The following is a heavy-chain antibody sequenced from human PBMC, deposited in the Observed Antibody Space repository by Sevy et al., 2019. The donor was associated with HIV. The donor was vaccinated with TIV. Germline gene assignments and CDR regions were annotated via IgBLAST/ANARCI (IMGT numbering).Heavy chain of an antibody. CDR3: ATDIVVGRDY. V-gene: IGHV1-24*01. CDR1: GYTFTSYG. D-gene: IGHD2-2*01. Sequence: ASVKVSCKASGYTFTSYGISWVRQAPGQGLEWMGGFHEDGESMYAQKFQGRVTMTEDTSTDTAYMELSSLRSEDTAVYYCATDIVVGRDYWGQGTLVTVSS. J-gene: IGHJ4*02. CDR2: FHEDGES.